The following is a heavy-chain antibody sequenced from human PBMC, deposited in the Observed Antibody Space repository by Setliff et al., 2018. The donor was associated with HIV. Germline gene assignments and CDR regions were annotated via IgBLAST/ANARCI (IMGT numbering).Heavy chain of an antibody. Sequence: PSETLSLTCTVSGDSISSGSYYWSWIRQPAGKGLEWIGRIYTSGSTYYNPSLKSRVTISVDTSKNQFSLKLSSVTAADTAVYYCATYADRESNRFDPWGQGILVTVSS. CDR2: IYTSGST. CDR3: ATYADRESNRFDP. CDR1: GDSISSGSYY. J-gene: IGHJ5*02. V-gene: IGHV4-61*02. D-gene: IGHD3-10*01.